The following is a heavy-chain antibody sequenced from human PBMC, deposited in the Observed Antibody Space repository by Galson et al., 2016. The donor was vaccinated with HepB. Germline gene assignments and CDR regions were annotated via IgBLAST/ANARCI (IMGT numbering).Heavy chain of an antibody. CDR3: AKDGVTAASDY. Sequence: SLRLSCAASGFSFSESWVTRLRLGPGKGLEWVGNIMPDGTETFHADSVKRRFTISRDNAKNSLSLQINNLRAEDTAVYSCAKDGVTAASDYWGQGTLVIVSS. CDR1: GFSFSESW. V-gene: IGHV3-7*03. CDR2: IMPDGTET. J-gene: IGHJ4*02. D-gene: IGHD2-8*01.